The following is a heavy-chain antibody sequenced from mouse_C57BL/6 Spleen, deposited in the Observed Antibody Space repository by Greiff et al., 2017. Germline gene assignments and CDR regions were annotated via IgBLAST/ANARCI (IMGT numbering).Heavy chain of an antibody. CDR2: IYPGDGDT. CDR3: ARSPYYSNPYYYAMDY. CDR1: GYAFSSSW. Sequence: QVQLQQSGPELVKPGASVKISCKASGYAFSSSWMNWVKQRPGKGLEWIGRIYPGDGDTNSNGKFKGKATLTADKSSSTAYMQLSSLTSEDSAVYFCARSPYYSNPYYYAMDYWGQGTSVTVSS. D-gene: IGHD2-5*01. V-gene: IGHV1-82*01. J-gene: IGHJ4*01.